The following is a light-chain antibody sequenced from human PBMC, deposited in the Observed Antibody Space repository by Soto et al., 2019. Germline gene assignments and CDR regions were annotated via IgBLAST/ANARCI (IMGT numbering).Light chain of an antibody. Sequence: DIQLTQSPSSLSASVGDRVTITCQASQDISIYLNWYQQKPGKAPKLLIYAASSLQSGVPSRFSGSGSETDFTLTISSLQPEDFATYSCQQSYSTTWTFGQGTKVDIK. CDR2: AAS. CDR3: QQSYSTTWT. V-gene: IGKV1-39*01. CDR1: QDISIY. J-gene: IGKJ1*01.